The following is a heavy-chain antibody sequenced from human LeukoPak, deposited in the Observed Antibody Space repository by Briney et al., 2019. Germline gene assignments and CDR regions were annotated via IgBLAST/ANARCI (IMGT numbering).Heavy chain of an antibody. CDR3: ARTFGYDPDYYGMDV. Sequence: SETLSLTCAVYGGSFSGYYWSWIRQPPGKGLEWIGEINHSGSTNYNPSLKSRVTISVDTSKNQFSLKLSSVTAADTAVYYCARTFGYDPDYYGMDVWGQGTTVTVSS. J-gene: IGHJ6*02. D-gene: IGHD3-16*01. CDR1: GGSFSGYY. CDR2: INHSGST. V-gene: IGHV4-34*09.